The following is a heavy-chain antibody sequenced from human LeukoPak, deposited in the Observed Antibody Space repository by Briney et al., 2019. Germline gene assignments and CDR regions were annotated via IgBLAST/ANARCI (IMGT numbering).Heavy chain of an antibody. CDR2: ISYDGSNK. V-gene: IGHV3-30-3*01. J-gene: IGHJ6*02. CDR1: GFTFSSYA. Sequence: PGGSLRLSCAASGFTFSSYAMHWVRQAPGKGLEWVAVISYDGSNKYYADSVKGRFTISRDNSKNTLYLQMNSLRAEDTAVYYCARDIVATNDYGMDVWGQGTTVTVSS. D-gene: IGHD5-12*01. CDR3: ARDIVATNDYGMDV.